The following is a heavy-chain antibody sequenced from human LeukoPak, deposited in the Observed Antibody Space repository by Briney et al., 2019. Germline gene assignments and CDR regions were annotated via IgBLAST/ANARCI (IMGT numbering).Heavy chain of an antibody. Sequence: SETLSLTCTVSGGSISSSSYYWGWIRQPPGKGLEWIGSIYYSGSTYYNPSLKSRVTISVDTSKNQFSLKLSSVTAADTAVYYCARRLARVEWGQGTLVTVSS. CDR1: GGSISSSSYY. J-gene: IGHJ4*02. CDR3: ARRLARVE. CDR2: IYYSGST. V-gene: IGHV4-39*01. D-gene: IGHD3-16*01.